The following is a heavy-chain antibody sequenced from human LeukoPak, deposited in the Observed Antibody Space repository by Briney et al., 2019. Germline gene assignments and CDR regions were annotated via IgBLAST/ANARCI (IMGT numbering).Heavy chain of an antibody. J-gene: IGHJ4*02. D-gene: IGHD2-15*01. CDR1: GYSISSGYY. V-gene: IGHV4-38-2*02. CDR2: IYHSGST. Sequence: SETLSLTCTVSGYSISSGYYWGWIRQPPGKGLEWIGSIYHSGSTYYNPSLKSRVTISVDTSKNQFSLKLSSVTAADTAVYYCARGGIVVVAAPFDYWGQGTLVTVSS. CDR3: ARGGIVVVAAPFDY.